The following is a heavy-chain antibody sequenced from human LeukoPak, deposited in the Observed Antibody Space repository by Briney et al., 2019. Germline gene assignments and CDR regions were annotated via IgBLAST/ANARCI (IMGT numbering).Heavy chain of an antibody. V-gene: IGHV4-4*07. Sequence: PSETLSLTCTVSGGSISSYYWSWIRQPAGKGLEWIGRIYTSGSTNYNPSLKSRVTMSVDTSKNQFSLKLSSVTAADTAVYYCARSKGGYDSFYYGMDVWGQGTTVTVSS. J-gene: IGHJ6*02. D-gene: IGHD5-12*01. CDR1: GGSISSYY. CDR2: IYTSGST. CDR3: ARSKGGYDSFYYGMDV.